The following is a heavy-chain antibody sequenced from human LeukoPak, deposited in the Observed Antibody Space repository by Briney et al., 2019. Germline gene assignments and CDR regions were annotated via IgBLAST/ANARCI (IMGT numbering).Heavy chain of an antibody. Sequence: SETLSLTCAVYGGSFSGYYWSWIRQPPGKGLEWIGEINHSGSTNYNPCLKSRVTITVDTSKNQFSLKLSSVTAADTAVYYCARVFHLPRGYYYGSGSYSKGPNWFDPWGQGTLVTVSS. D-gene: IGHD3-10*01. CDR1: GGSFSGYY. CDR3: ARVFHLPRGYYYGSGSYSKGPNWFDP. J-gene: IGHJ5*02. V-gene: IGHV4-34*01. CDR2: INHSGST.